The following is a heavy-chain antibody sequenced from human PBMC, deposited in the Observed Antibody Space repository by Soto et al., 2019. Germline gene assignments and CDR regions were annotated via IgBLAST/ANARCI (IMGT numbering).Heavy chain of an antibody. CDR2: IKQDGSEK. CDR3: ARLGYCSSTSCYYGWFDP. CDR1: GFTFSSYW. Sequence: EVQLVESGGGLVQPGGSLRLSCAASGFTFSSYWMSWVRQAPGTGQEGVANIKQDGSEKYYVDSVKGRFTISRDNAKNSLFLQMNSPRAEDTAVYYCARLGYCSSTSCYYGWFDPLGPGTLVTVSS. J-gene: IGHJ5*02. V-gene: IGHV3-7*03. D-gene: IGHD2-2*01.